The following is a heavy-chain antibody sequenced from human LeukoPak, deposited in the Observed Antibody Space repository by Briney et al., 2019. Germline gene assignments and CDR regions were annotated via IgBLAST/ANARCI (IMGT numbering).Heavy chain of an antibody. D-gene: IGHD5-24*01. J-gene: IGHJ4*02. CDR1: GGTFSIYS. CDR3: ARDDSRDGYY. V-gene: IGHV1-69*13. Sequence: SVKVSCKASGGTFSIYSFSWVRQAQGQGLEWMGGIIPIFGTANYAQKFQGRVTITADESTSTAYMELSSLRSEDTAVYYCARDDSRDGYYWGQGTLVTVSS. CDR2: IIPIFGTA.